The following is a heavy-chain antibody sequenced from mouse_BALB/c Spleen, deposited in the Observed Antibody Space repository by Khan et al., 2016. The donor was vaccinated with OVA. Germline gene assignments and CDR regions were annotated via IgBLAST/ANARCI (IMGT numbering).Heavy chain of an antibody. CDR3: ARGYEFLPY. Sequence: VQLKQSGPDLVKPGASVKISCKASGYSFTVYYMTWVKQSHGKSPEWIGRVNPNNGDTNYNQNFKGKAILTVDKSSNTAYMELRSLTSEDSAVFYYARGYEFLPYWGQGTLVTVSA. CDR1: GYSFTVYY. J-gene: IGHJ3*01. V-gene: IGHV1-26*01. D-gene: IGHD2-12*01. CDR2: VNPNNGDT.